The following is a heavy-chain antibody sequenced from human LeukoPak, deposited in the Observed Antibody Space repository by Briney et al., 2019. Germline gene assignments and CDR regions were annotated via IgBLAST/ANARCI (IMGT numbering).Heavy chain of an antibody. D-gene: IGHD2-15*01. CDR3: ASSGIVVLGATYGSAFDY. CDR1: GFTFSSYA. V-gene: IGHV3-21*01. CDR2: ISSTSTYI. Sequence: GGSLRLSCAASGFTFSSYAMNWVRQAPGKGLEWVSSISSTSTYIYYADSVKGRFTISRDNAKNSLYLQMNSLRAEDTAVYYCASSGIVVLGATYGSAFDYWGQGTLVTVSS. J-gene: IGHJ4*02.